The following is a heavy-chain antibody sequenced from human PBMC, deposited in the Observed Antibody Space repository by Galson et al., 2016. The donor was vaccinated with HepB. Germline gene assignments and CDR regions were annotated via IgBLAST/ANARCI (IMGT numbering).Heavy chain of an antibody. CDR2: IYWDDDK. Sequence: PALVKPTQTLTLTCTFSGFSFNTNGGVGVGWIRQSPGKALEWLGIIYWDDDKRYSPSLKNRVTITKDTSKNQVVLTMTNMDPVDTGTYYCARRDIGDWPAVDCWGQGALVSVSS. D-gene: IGHD2-21*02. CDR1: GFSFNTNGGVG. J-gene: IGHJ4*02. CDR3: ARRDIGDWPAVDC. V-gene: IGHV2-5*02.